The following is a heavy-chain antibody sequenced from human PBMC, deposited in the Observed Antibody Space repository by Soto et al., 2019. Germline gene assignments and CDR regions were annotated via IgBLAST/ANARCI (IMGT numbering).Heavy chain of an antibody. D-gene: IGHD3-3*01. Sequence: GGSPRLSCASSGVRVRSYGMPWVRQDPGKGLEWVAAISGDGGSTYYADSVKGRFTISRDNSKNTLYLQMNSLRAEDTAVYYCAKDTGFWSGYSDYFDYWGQGTLVTVSS. CDR3: AKDTGFWSGYSDYFDY. V-gene: IGHV3-23*01. CDR2: ISGDGGST. J-gene: IGHJ4*02. CDR1: GVRVRSYG.